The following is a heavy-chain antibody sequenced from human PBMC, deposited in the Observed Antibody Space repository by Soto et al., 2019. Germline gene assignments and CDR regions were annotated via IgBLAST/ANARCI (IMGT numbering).Heavy chain of an antibody. CDR2: IIPIFGTA. CDR1: GGTFSSYA. J-gene: IGHJ6*02. D-gene: IGHD1-26*01. Sequence: SVKVSCKASGGTFSSYAISWVRQAPGQGLEWMGGIIPIFGTANYAQKFQGRVTITADESTSTAYMELSSLRSEDTAVYYCARDKASGSDYLFYYYYGMDVWGQGTTVTVSS. CDR3: ARDKASGSDYLFYYYYGMDV. V-gene: IGHV1-69*13.